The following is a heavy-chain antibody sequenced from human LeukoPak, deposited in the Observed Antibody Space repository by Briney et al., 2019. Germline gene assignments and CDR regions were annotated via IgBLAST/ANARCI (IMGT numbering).Heavy chain of an antibody. CDR2: ISSSGSTI. J-gene: IGHJ4*02. V-gene: IGHV3-11*01. D-gene: IGHD2-21*01. CDR3: EKDLGEYGALGYYDY. Sequence: GGSLRLSCAASGFTFSDYYMSWIRQAPGKGLEWVSYISSSGSTIYYADSVKGRFTISRDNAKNSLYLQMNSLRAEDTAVYYCEKDLGEYGALGYYDYGGKAPLVTASS. CDR1: GFTFSDYY.